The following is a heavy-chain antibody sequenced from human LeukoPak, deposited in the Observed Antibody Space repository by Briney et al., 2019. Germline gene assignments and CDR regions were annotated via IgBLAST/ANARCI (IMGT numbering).Heavy chain of an antibody. CDR1: GFTFSSYA. Sequence: GGALRLSCAASGFTFSSYAMSWVRQAPGKGLEGVSAISGSGGSTYYADSVKGRFTISRDNSKNTLYLQMNSLRAEDTAVYYCAKVLTYSSGWYGSDYWGQGTLVTVSS. D-gene: IGHD6-19*01. CDR3: AKVLTYSSGWYGSDY. CDR2: ISGSGGST. J-gene: IGHJ4*02. V-gene: IGHV3-23*01.